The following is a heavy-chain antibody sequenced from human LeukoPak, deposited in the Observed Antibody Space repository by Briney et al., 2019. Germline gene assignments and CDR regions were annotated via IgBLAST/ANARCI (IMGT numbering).Heavy chain of an antibody. CDR1: GFTFSSYV. Sequence: GGSLRLSCAASGFTFSSYVMSWVRQAPGKGLEWVSVISSSGGNTYYADSVEGRFTISRDNSKNTVYLHMNSLRAEDTAVYYCAKDKYDSSSYYLEYWGQGTLVTVSS. CDR2: ISSSGGNT. J-gene: IGHJ4*02. D-gene: IGHD3-22*01. CDR3: AKDKYDSSSYYLEY. V-gene: IGHV3-23*01.